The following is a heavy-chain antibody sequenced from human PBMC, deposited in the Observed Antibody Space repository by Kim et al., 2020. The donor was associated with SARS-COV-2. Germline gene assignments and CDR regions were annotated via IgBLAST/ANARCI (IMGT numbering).Heavy chain of an antibody. J-gene: IGHJ5*02. V-gene: IGHV4-39*01. CDR2: INDSGST. CDR3: ARHERGYSSGQNFP. Sequence: SETLSLTCTVSGGSISSSSSNWGRKCQPLGMGWVWIGNINDSGSTSYNPSLKSRVTISVDTTKNQFSLKLTTVTAADTAVYYCARHERGYSSGQNFPWGQGTLVTVSS. D-gene: IGHD5-18*01. CDR1: GGSISSSSSN.